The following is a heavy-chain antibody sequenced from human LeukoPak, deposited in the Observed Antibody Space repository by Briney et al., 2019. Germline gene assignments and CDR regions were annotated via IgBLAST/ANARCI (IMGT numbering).Heavy chain of an antibody. D-gene: IGHD3-9*01. J-gene: IGHJ4*02. CDR1: GYTFTSYA. CDR3: ARGLGDYNTDWFPVSGY. Sequence: EASVKVSCKASGYTFTSYAMHWVRQAPGQRLEWMGWINAGNGNTKYSQKFQGRVTMTRDTSMSTAYMELSSLGSDDTAIYYCARGLGDYNTDWFPVSGYWGQGTPVTVSS. CDR2: INAGNGNT. V-gene: IGHV1-3*01.